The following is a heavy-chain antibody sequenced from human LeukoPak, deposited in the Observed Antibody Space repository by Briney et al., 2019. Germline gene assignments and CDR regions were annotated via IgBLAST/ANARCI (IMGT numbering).Heavy chain of an antibody. V-gene: IGHV3-48*01. CDR1: GFTFSSYS. J-gene: IGHJ3*02. Sequence: GGSLRLSCAASGFTFSSYSMNWVRQAPGKGLEWVSYISSGSNTIYYADSVKGRLTISRDNAKNSLYLQMNSLKTEDTAVYYCTTEVLEGATDGTFDIWGQGTMVTVSS. CDR2: ISSGSNTI. CDR3: TTEVLEGATDGTFDI. D-gene: IGHD1-26*01.